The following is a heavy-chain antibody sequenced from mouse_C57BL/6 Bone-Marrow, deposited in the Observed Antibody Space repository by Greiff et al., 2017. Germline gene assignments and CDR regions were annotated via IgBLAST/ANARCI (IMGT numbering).Heavy chain of an antibody. CDR2: IDPSDSET. J-gene: IGHJ2*01. D-gene: IGHD1-1*01. CDR1: GYTFTSSW. V-gene: IGHV1-52*01. Sequence: QVQLQQPGAELVRPGSSVKLSCKASGYTFTSSWMQWVKQRPIQGLEWIGNIDPSDSETHSNQKFTDKATLTVDKSSSTAYMQLSSLTSEDSAVYYCAKDYGSSDDWGQGTTLTVSS. CDR3: AKDYGSSDD.